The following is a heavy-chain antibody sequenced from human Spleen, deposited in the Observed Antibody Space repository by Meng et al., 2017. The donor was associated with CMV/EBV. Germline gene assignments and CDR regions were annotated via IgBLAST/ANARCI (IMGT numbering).Heavy chain of an antibody. J-gene: IGHJ4*02. V-gene: IGHV1-18*01. CDR2: IKVYDGDT. CDR1: GYRFTNYG. Sequence: QVQLEQSGAEVKKPGASVKVSCKASGYRFTNYGITWVRQAPGEGLEWMGWIKVYDGDTKYVQKFQGRVTMTTDISTSTAYMELRSLRSDDTAVYYCARDRGGNYYFDSWGQGTLVTVSS. CDR3: ARDRGGNYYFDS. D-gene: IGHD4-23*01.